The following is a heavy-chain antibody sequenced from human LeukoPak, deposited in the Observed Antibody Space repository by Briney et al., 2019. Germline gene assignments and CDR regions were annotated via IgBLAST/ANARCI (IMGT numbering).Heavy chain of an antibody. V-gene: IGHV3-11*01. CDR1: GFTFSDYY. Sequence: PGGSLRLSCAASGFTFSDYYMSWIRQAPGKGLEWVSYISSSGSTIYYADSVKGRFTISRDNAKNSLYLQMNSLRAEDTAVYYCAKAVRSSSWYNWFDPWGQGTLVTVSS. D-gene: IGHD6-13*01. CDR2: ISSSGSTI. CDR3: AKAVRSSSWYNWFDP. J-gene: IGHJ5*02.